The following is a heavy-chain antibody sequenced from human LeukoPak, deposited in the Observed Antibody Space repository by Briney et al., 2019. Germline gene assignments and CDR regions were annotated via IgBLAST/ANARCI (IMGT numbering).Heavy chain of an antibody. Sequence: PGGSLRLSCAASGFTFSSYGMYWVRQAPGKGLEWVSSISSSSTYIYYADSVKGRFTISRDNAKISLYLQMNSLRAEDTAVYYCARDVLLYAFDIWGQGTMVTVSS. V-gene: IGHV3-21*01. D-gene: IGHD2/OR15-2a*01. CDR1: GFTFSSYG. CDR3: ARDVLLYAFDI. CDR2: ISSSSTYI. J-gene: IGHJ3*02.